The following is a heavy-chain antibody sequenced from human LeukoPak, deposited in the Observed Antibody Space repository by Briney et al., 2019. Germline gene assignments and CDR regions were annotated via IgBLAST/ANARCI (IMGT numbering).Heavy chain of an antibody. Sequence: PSETLSLTCTVSGGSISSYYWSWIRQPPGKGLEWIGYIYYSGSTNYNPSLKSRVTISVDTSKNQFSLKLSSVTAADTAVYYCASTSPVVQSNWFDPWGQGTLVTVSS. CDR3: ASTSPVVQSNWFDP. CDR2: IYYSGST. J-gene: IGHJ5*02. D-gene: IGHD2-15*01. CDR1: GGSISSYY. V-gene: IGHV4-59*01.